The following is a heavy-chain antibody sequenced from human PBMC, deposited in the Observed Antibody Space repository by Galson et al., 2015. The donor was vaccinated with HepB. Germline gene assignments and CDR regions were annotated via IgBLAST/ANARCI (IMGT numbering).Heavy chain of an antibody. CDR1: GFTFSNAW. CDR2: IKSKTDGGTT. J-gene: IGHJ4*02. Sequence: SLRLSCAASGFTFSNAWMSWVRQAPGKGLEWVGRIKSKTDGGTTDYAAPVKGRFTISRDDSKNTLYLQMNSLKTEDTAVYYCTTERYYDSSGYYSDYWGQGTLVTVSS. CDR3: TTERYYDSSGYYSDY. D-gene: IGHD3-22*01. V-gene: IGHV3-15*01.